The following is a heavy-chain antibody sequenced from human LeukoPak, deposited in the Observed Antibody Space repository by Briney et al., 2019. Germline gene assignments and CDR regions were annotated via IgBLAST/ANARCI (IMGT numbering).Heavy chain of an antibody. CDR2: IKQDGSEK. V-gene: IGHV3-7*01. CDR3: ARDAVDTANAV. J-gene: IGHJ6*02. CDR1: GFTFSNYW. D-gene: IGHD5-18*01. Sequence: PGGSLRLSCAASGFTFSNYWMSWVRQAPGKGLEWVANIKQDGSEKYYVDSVKGRFTISRDNAKNTLYLQMNSLRAEDTAVYYCARDAVDTANAVWGQGTTVTVSS.